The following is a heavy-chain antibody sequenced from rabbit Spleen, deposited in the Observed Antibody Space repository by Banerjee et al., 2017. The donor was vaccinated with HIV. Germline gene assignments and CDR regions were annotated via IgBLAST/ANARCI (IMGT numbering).Heavy chain of an antibody. V-gene: IGHV1S45*01. CDR1: GFTLSSNYY. CDR2: IYAGSSGST. CDR3: ARDLDGVIGWNFGW. D-gene: IGHD4-1*01. J-gene: IGHJ3*01. Sequence: QEQLVESGGGLVQPEGSLTLTCTASGFTLSSNYYMCWVRQAPGKGLECIACIYAGSSGSTYYANWAKGRFTISKTSSTTVTLQMTSLTAADTATYFCARDLDGVIGWNFGWWGQGTLVTVS.